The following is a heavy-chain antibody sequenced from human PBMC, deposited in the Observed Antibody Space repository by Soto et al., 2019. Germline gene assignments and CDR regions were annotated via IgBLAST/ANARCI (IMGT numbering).Heavy chain of an antibody. J-gene: IGHJ4*02. CDR2: IDPSDSYT. CDR1: GDTFASYW. V-gene: IGHV5-10-1*01. D-gene: IGHD3-10*01. CDR3: AGSSNSVTHAPFVS. Sequence: GESLKISCKGSGDTFASYWISWVRQMPGKGLEWMGRIDPSDSYTNYSPSFQGHVTISADKSVSIVYLQWSSLKASDTAMYYCAGSSNSVTHAPFVSWGRGALGNGSS.